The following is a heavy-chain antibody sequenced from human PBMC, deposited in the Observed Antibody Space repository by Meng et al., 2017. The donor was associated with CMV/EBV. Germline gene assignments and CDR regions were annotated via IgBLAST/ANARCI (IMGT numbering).Heavy chain of an antibody. CDR3: ARDGVVGAYFDY. D-gene: IGHD1-26*01. J-gene: IGHJ4*02. CDR2: IIPIFGTA. Sequence: SVKVSCKASGGTSSSYAISWVRQAPGQGLEWMGGIIPIFGTANYAQKFQGRVTITTDESTSTAYMELSSLRSEDTAVYYCARDGVVGAYFDYWGQGTLVTVSS. V-gene: IGHV1-69*05. CDR1: GGTSSSYA.